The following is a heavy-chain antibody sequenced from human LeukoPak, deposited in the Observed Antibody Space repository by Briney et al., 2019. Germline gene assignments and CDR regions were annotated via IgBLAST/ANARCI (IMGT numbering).Heavy chain of an antibody. Sequence: SVKVSCKASGGTFSSYAISWVRQAPGQGLEWMGRIIPILGIANYAQKFQGRVTITADKSTSTAYMELSSLRSEDTAVYYCARVQYSSSWYMDYWGQGTLVTVSS. V-gene: IGHV1-69*04. D-gene: IGHD6-13*01. CDR1: GGTFSSYA. CDR2: IIPILGIA. CDR3: ARVQYSSSWYMDY. J-gene: IGHJ4*02.